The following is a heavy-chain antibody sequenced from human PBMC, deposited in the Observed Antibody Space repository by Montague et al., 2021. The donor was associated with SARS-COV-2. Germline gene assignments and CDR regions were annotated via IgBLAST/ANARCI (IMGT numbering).Heavy chain of an antibody. J-gene: IGHJ4*02. CDR1: GSSVRSYY. V-gene: IGHV4-59*02. CDR2: IYDSGST. Sequence: SETLSLPCIVSGSSVRSYYWSWIRQPPGKGLEWIGYIYDSGSTNYNPSLKSRVTISVDTSKNQFSLKLSSVTAADTAVYYCARENTVTTFGGPYYIDSWGQGTLVTVSA. D-gene: IGHD4-17*01. CDR3: ARENTVTTFGGPYYIDS.